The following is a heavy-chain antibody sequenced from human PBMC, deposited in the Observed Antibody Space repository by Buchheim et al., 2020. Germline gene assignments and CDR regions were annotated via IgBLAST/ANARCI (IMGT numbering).Heavy chain of an antibody. CDR2: IKQDGSEK. D-gene: IGHD6-13*01. CDR1: GFTFSSYW. Sequence: EVQLVESGGGLVQPGGSLRLSCAASGFTFSSYWMSWVRQAPGKGLEWVANIKQDGSEKYYVDSVKGRFTISRDTAKNSLYLQMNSLRAEDTAVYYCARVAAAGYYYYGMDVWGQGTT. V-gene: IGHV3-7*01. J-gene: IGHJ6*02. CDR3: ARVAAAGYYYYGMDV.